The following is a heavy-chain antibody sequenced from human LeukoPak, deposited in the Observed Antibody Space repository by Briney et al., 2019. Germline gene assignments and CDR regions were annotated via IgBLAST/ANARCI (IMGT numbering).Heavy chain of an antibody. V-gene: IGHV4-59*01. CDR3: AREESYYGMDV. CDR1: GGSISNYY. CDR2: IYYSGTT. J-gene: IGHJ6*02. Sequence: SETLSLTCTVSGGSISNYYWSWIRQPPGKGLEWIGYIYYSGTTNYSPSLKSRVTISVDTSKNQFSLKLSSVTAADTAVYYCAREESYYGMDVWGQGTTVTVSS.